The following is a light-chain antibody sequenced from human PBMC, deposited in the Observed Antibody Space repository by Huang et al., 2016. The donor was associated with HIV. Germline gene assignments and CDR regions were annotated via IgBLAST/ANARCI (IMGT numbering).Light chain of an antibody. CDR1: QSVSTY. J-gene: IGKJ1*01. Sequence: DIQMTQSLSSLSASVGDRVTINCRASQSVSTYLNWYRQQPGKAPELLIQAVTKLQSGVPSRCSGSGSGTDFTLTITNLQDEDIAIYFCQQSYGTPWTFGQGTKVEIK. V-gene: IGKV1-39*01. CDR3: QQSYGTPWT. CDR2: AVT.